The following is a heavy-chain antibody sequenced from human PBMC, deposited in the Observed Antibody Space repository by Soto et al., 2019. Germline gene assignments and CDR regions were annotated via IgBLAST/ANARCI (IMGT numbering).Heavy chain of an antibody. V-gene: IGHV1-8*01. J-gene: IGHJ3*02. CDR1: GYTFTSYD. Sequence: AASVKVSCKASGYTFTSYDINWVRQATGQGLEWMGWMNPNSGNTGYAQKFQGRVTMTRNTSISTAYMELSSLRSEDTAVYYCARWSPYEGAFDIWGQGTMVTVSS. CDR3: ARWSPYEGAFDI. D-gene: IGHD3-3*01. CDR2: MNPNSGNT.